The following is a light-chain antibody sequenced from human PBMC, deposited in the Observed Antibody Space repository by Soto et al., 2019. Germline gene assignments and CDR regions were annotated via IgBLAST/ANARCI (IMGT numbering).Light chain of an antibody. J-gene: IGKJ4*01. CDR3: QKYKSAPLT. Sequence: EIVLTQSPATLSLSAGERATLSCRAGQSVSSYLAWYQQKPGQAPRLLIYDASNRATGIPARFSGSGSGTDFTLTISSLQPEDVATYYCQKYKSAPLTFGGGTKVDIK. CDR1: QSVSSY. V-gene: IGKV3-11*01. CDR2: DAS.